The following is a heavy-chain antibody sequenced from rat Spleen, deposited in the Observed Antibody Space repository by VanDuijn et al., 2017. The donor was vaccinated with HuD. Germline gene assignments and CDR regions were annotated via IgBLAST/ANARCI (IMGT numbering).Heavy chain of an antibody. CDR1: GLSFSNYY. J-gene: IGHJ2*01. D-gene: IGHD4-1*01. CDR3: TTDRAYYFDY. V-gene: IGHV5-20*01. CDR2: ISYDGGST. Sequence: EVQLVESGGGSVQPGRSMRLSCAVSGLSFSNYYMAWVRQAPTKGLEWVASISYDGGSTYYRDSVKGRFTISRDNAKSSLYLQMDSLRSEDTATYYCTTDRAYYFDYWGQGVMVTVSS.